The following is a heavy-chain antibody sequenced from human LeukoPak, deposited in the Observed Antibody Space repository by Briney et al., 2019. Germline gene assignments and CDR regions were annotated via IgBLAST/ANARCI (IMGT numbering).Heavy chain of an antibody. Sequence: ASVKVSCKTSGYSFAGYFIHWVRQAPGLGLQWMGRINPNSGGTEYEQSFQGRVTMTRDTSISTAYVEVSTLISDDTAVYYCARDLSSTSNWEFDYWGQGTLVTVSS. CDR3: ARDLSSTSNWEFDY. CDR1: GYSFAGYF. CDR2: INPNSGGT. V-gene: IGHV1-2*06. D-gene: IGHD1-26*01. J-gene: IGHJ4*02.